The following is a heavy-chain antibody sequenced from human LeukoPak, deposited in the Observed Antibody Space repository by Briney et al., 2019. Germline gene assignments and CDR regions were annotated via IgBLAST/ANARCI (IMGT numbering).Heavy chain of an antibody. Sequence: GGSLRLSCAASGFTFSSYGMHWVRQAPGKGPEWVAFLSYDGNKEFYADSVKGRFTISRDNSKNTLYLQMNSLRAEDTAVYYCARDDSTGWYSLDWGLGTLVTVSS. CDR2: LSYDGNKE. CDR3: ARDDSTGWYSLD. J-gene: IGHJ4*02. CDR1: GFTFSSYG. V-gene: IGHV3-33*05. D-gene: IGHD6-19*01.